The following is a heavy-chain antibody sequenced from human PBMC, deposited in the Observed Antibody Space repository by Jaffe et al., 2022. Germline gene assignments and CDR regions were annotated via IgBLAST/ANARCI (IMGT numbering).Heavy chain of an antibody. CDR3: AKAEEHYDFWSGYYLGGDYYYYMDV. CDR2: ISGSGGST. Sequence: EVQLLESGGGLVQPGGSLRLSCAASGFTFSSYAMSWVRQAPGKGLEWVSAISGSGGSTYYADSVKGRFTISRDNSKNTLYLQMNSLRAEDTAVYYCAKAEEHYDFWSGYYLGGDYYYYMDVWGKGTTVTVSS. D-gene: IGHD3-3*01. V-gene: IGHV3-23*01. CDR1: GFTFSSYA. J-gene: IGHJ6*03.